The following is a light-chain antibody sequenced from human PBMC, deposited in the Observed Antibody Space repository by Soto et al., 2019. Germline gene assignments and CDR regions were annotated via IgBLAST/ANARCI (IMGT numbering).Light chain of an antibody. CDR1: QYINTR. CDR2: DAS. V-gene: IGKV3-11*01. Sequence: EIVLTQSPATLSSFPGDRVTLSCRASQYINTRLAWYQHRPGQAPRLLIYDASNRATGIPARFSGSGSGTDFTLTISSLEPEDFAVYYCQQYHKWPPFTFGGGTKVDIK. CDR3: QQYHKWPPFT. J-gene: IGKJ4*01.